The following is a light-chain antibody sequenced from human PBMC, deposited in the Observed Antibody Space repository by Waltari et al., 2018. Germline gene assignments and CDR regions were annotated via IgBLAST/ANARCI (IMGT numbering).Light chain of an antibody. Sequence: ELVMTQSPATLSVSPGERATLSCRASQSVSSNLAWYQQKPGQAPRLLIYGASTRATGIPARFSGSGSGTELTLNISSLQSEDFVVYYCQQYNNWPWTFGQGTKVEIK. CDR3: QQYNNWPWT. CDR2: GAS. CDR1: QSVSSN. J-gene: IGKJ1*01. V-gene: IGKV3-15*01.